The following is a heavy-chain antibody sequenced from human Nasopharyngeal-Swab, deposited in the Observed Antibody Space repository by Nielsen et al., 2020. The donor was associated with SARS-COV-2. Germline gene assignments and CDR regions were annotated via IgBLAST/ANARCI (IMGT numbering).Heavy chain of an antibody. J-gene: IGHJ1*01. D-gene: IGHD2-8*01. CDR3: ARDLGGGYCTTINCLGS. V-gene: IGHV3-53*01. CDR2: TEIGGIT. Sequence: GESLKISCVASGFTFSSSAISWVRQAPGKGLEWVSVTEIGGITHYADSVKGRFTISRDSSTNTLYLQMNSLRVEDTAVYYCARDLGGGYCTTINCLGSWGQGTLVTVSS. CDR1: GFTFSSSA.